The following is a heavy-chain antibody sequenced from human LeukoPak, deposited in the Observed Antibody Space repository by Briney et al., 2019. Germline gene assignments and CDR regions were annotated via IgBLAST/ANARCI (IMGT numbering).Heavy chain of an antibody. Sequence: KPSETLSLTCTVSGVSVSSGSYYWSWIRQPPGKGLEWIGYIYYSGSTNYNPSLKSRVTISVDTSKNQFSLKLSSVTAADTAVYYCARRQGYSYGVDYWGQGTLVTVSS. V-gene: IGHV4-61*01. CDR3: ARRQGYSYGVDY. J-gene: IGHJ4*02. CDR2: IYYSGST. D-gene: IGHD5-18*01. CDR1: GVSVSSGSYY.